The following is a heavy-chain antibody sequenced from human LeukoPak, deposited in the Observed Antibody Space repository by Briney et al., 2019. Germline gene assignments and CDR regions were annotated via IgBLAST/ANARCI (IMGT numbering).Heavy chain of an antibody. Sequence: VASVKVSCKASGYTFTSYYMHWVRQAPGQGLEWMGWINPNSGGTNYAQQFQGRVTMTRDTSISTAYMELSRLRSDDTAVDYCAREGDEWELLGRGFDYWGQGTLVTVSS. D-gene: IGHD1-26*01. J-gene: IGHJ4*02. CDR3: AREGDEWELLGRGFDY. CDR1: GYTFTSYY. CDR2: INPNSGGT. V-gene: IGHV1-2*02.